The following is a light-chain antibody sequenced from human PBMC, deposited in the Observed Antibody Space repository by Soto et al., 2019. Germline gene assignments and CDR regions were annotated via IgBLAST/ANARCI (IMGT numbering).Light chain of an antibody. CDR1: QSVSSSY. V-gene: IGKV3-20*01. CDR3: QQFGNSPYT. J-gene: IGKJ2*01. Sequence: EIVLTQSPGTLSLSPGERATLSCRASQSVSSSYLAWYQQKPGQAPRLLIYGASSRATGFPDRFIGSGSGTDFTLTISRLEPEDFAVYYCQQFGNSPYTFGQGTRLEIK. CDR2: GAS.